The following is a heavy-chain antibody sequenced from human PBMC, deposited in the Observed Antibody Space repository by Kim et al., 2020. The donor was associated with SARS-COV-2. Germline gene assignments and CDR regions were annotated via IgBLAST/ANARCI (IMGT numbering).Heavy chain of an antibody. CDR1: GGSISSGDYY. J-gene: IGHJ4*02. Sequence: SETLSLTCTVSGGSISSGDYYWSWIRQPPGKGLEGIGYIYYSGSTYYNPSLKSRVTISVDTSKNQFSLKLSSVTAADTAVYYCARARATSITIFGVVIVHNFGYWGQGTLVTVSS. CDR3: ARARATSITIFGVVIVHNFGY. CDR2: IYYSGST. V-gene: IGHV4-30-4*01. D-gene: IGHD3-3*01.